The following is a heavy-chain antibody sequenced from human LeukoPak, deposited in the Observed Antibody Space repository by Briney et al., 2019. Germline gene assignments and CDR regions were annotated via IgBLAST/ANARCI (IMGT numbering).Heavy chain of an antibody. CDR3: ARRKWLLRLGAFDI. CDR1: GGSISSGDYY. V-gene: IGHV4-30-4*01. CDR2: IYYSGST. J-gene: IGHJ3*02. Sequence: PSETLSLTCTVSGGSISSGDYYWSWIRQPPGKGLEWIGYIYYSGSTYYNPSLKSRVTISVGTSKNQFSLKLSSVTAADTAVYYCARRKWLLRLGAFDIWGQGTMVTVSS. D-gene: IGHD3-22*01.